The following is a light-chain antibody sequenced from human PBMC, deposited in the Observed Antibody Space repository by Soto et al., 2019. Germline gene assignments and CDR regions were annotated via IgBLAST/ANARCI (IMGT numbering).Light chain of an antibody. CDR3: QQYGSSPPRT. J-gene: IGKJ1*01. Sequence: EIVLTQSPGILSLSPGERATLSCRASPSVSNDFLAWYQQKPGQPPRLLIYGASTRATDVPDRFSGSGSGADFTLSISRLEPEDFAVYYCQQYGSSPPRTFGQGTKVDIK. CDR2: GAS. CDR1: PSVSNDF. V-gene: IGKV3-20*01.